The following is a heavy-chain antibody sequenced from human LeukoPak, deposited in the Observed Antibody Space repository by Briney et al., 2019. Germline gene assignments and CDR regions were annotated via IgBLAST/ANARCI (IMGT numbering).Heavy chain of an antibody. J-gene: IGHJ5*02. CDR3: ARSGGYYGEPSNP. D-gene: IGHD4-17*01. V-gene: IGHV3-30*04. CDR1: GFTFSSYA. Sequence: PGGSLRLSCAASGFTFSSYAMHWVRQAPGKGLEWVAVISYDGSNKYYADSVKGRFTISRDNSKNTLYLQMNSLRAEDTAVYYCARSGGYYGEPSNPWGQGTLVTVSS. CDR2: ISYDGSNK.